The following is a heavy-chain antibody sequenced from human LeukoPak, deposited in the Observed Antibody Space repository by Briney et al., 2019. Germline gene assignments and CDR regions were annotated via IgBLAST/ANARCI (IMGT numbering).Heavy chain of an antibody. D-gene: IGHD2-15*01. CDR3: ARDRYCSGGSCDY. Sequence: GGSLRLSCAASGFTVSSNYMTWVRQAPGKGLEWVSVIYSGGSTYYADSVKGRFTISRDNSKNTLYPQMNSLRAEDTAVYYCARDRYCSGGSCDYWGQGTLVTVSS. J-gene: IGHJ4*02. CDR2: IYSGGST. V-gene: IGHV3-66*02. CDR1: GFTVSSNY.